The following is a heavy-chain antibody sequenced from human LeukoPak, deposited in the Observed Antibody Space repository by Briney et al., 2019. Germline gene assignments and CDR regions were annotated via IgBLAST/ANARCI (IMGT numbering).Heavy chain of an antibody. CDR1: GGSISSSSYY. J-gene: IGHJ5*02. CDR3: ARGVQGWFAP. CDR2: IYYSGST. V-gene: IGHV4-39*07. D-gene: IGHD3-10*01. Sequence: PSETLSLTCTVSGGSISSSSYYWGWIRQPPGKGLEWIGSIYYSGSTYYNPSLKSRVTISVDTSKNQFSLKLSSVTAADTAVYYCARGVQGWFAPWGQGTLVTVSS.